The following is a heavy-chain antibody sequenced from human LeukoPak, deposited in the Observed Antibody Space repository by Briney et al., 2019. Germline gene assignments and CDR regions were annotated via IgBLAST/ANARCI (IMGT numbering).Heavy chain of an antibody. CDR3: ARGASRSFDY. J-gene: IGHJ4*02. CDR2: MNPNSGNT. CDR1: GYTFNTYD. D-gene: IGHD5-12*01. V-gene: IGHV1-8*03. Sequence: ASVTVSCKASGYTFNTYDINWVRQATGQGLEWMGWMNPNSGNTGYAQKFQGRVTFTRDTSIRTAYMELSSLRSEDTAVYYCARGASRSFDYWGQGTLVTVSS.